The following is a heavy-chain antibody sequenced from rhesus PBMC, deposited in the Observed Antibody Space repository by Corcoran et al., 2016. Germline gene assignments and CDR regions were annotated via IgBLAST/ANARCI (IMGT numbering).Heavy chain of an antibody. CDR2: LSGSGGRT. V-gene: IGHV4-173*01. D-gene: IGHD2-39*02. J-gene: IGHJ5-1*01. CDR1: DGSISNTY. Sequence: QLQLQESGPGLVKPLETLSLTCVVSDGSISNTYWNWIRQPPGKGLEWIARLSGSGGRTTSNPSFKSRVTISRDMSKNQFSLKVTSVTAADTAVYYCARSGWTSWDNRFDVWGAGVLVTVSS. CDR3: ARSGWTSWDNRFDV.